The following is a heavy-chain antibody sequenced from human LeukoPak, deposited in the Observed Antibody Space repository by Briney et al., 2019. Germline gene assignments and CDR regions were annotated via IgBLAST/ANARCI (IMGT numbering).Heavy chain of an antibody. CDR2: INPSGGST. J-gene: IGHJ4*02. CDR3: ARGPITMIVVALYYFDY. D-gene: IGHD3-22*01. V-gene: IGHV1-46*01. CDR1: GYTFTNYY. Sequence: ASVKVSCKASGYTFTNYYIYWLRQAPGQGLEWMGIINPSGGSTFYAQKFQGRVTMTRDTSISTAYMELSRLRSDDTAVYYCARGPITMIVVALYYFDYWGQGTLVTVSS.